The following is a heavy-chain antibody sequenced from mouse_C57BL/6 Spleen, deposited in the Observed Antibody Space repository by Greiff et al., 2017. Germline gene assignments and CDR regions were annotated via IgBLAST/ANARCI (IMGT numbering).Heavy chain of an antibody. CDR3: ARRDYGSRGYWYFDV. V-gene: IGHV1-81*01. J-gene: IGHJ1*03. D-gene: IGHD1-1*01. CDR1: GYTFTSYG. Sequence: VQLQQSGAELARPGASVKLSCKASGYTFTSYGISWVKQRTGQGLEWIGEIYPRSGNTYYNEKFKGKATLTADKSSSTAYMELRSLTSEDSAVYFCARRDYGSRGYWYFDVWGTGTTVTVSS. CDR2: IYPRSGNT.